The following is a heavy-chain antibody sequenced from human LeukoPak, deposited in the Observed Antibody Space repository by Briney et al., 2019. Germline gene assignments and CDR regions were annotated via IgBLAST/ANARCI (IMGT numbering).Heavy chain of an antibody. J-gene: IGHJ4*02. CDR3: ARGGYCSGGSCFYFDY. CDR2: IYYSGST. Sequence: PSETLSLTCTVSGGSISSSSYYWGWIRQSPGKGLEWIGSIYYSGSTYYNPSLKSRVTISVDTSKNQFSLKLSSVTAADTAVYYCARGGYCSGGSCFYFDYWGQGTLVTVSS. D-gene: IGHD2-15*01. V-gene: IGHV4-39*07. CDR1: GGSISSSSYY.